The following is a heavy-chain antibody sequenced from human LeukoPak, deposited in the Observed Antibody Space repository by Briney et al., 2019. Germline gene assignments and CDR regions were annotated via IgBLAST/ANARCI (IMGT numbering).Heavy chain of an antibody. CDR1: EYSFTSYW. D-gene: IGHD3-10*01. CDR2: IDPSDSYT. CDR3: ARHLRGSGSYFDY. V-gene: IGHV5-10-1*01. J-gene: IGHJ4*02. Sequence: GESLRISCKGSEYSFTSYWISWVRQMPGKGLEWMGRIDPSDSYTNYSPSFQGHVTNSVDKSISTAFLQWSSLKASDTAMYYCARHLRGSGSYFDYWGQGTLVTVSS.